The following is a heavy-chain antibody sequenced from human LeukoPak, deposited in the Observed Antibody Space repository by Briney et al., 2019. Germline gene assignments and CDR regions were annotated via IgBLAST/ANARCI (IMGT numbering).Heavy chain of an antibody. Sequence: GGSLRLSCAASGFTFSSYWMHWVRQAPGKGLVWVSRINSDGSSTSYADSVKGRFTISRDNAKNPLYLQMNSLRAEDTAVYYCARGNVVSPPDYWGQGTLVTVSS. CDR3: ARGNVVSPPDY. D-gene: IGHD2-8*01. CDR1: GFTFSSYW. J-gene: IGHJ4*02. V-gene: IGHV3-74*01. CDR2: INSDGSST.